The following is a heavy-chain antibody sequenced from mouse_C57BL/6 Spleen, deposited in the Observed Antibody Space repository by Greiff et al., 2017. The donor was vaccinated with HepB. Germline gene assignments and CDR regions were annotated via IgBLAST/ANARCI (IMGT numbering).Heavy chain of an antibody. D-gene: IGHD1-1*01. CDR2: IRNKANGYTI. J-gene: IGHJ1*03. CDR3: ARYPVVPHFDV. CDR1: GFTFTDYY. Sequence: EVRGVESGGGLVQPGGSLSLSCAASGFTFTDYYISWVRQPPGKALEWLGFIRNKANGYTIEYSASVKGRFTISRDNSQSILYLQMNALIAEDSATYYCARYPVVPHFDVWGTGTTVTVSS. V-gene: IGHV7-3*01.